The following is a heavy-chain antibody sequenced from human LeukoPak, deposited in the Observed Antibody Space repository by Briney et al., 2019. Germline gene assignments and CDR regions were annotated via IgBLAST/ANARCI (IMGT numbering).Heavy chain of an antibody. Sequence: PSETLSLTCTVSGGSISSYYWSWIRQPPGKGLEWIGYIHTSGSTNYNPSLKSRVTISVDTSKNQFSLKLSSVTAADTAVYYCARRRTLGVSGGCCWFEPWGQGTLVTVSS. CDR2: IHTSGST. CDR3: ARRRTLGVSGGCCWFEP. V-gene: IGHV4-4*09. CDR1: GGSISSYY. J-gene: IGHJ5*02. D-gene: IGHD3-16*01.